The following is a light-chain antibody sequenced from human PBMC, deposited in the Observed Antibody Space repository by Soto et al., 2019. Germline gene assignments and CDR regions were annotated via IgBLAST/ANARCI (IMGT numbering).Light chain of an antibody. J-gene: IGKJ3*01. CDR3: QQYGSSPLFT. Sequence: EIVLTQSPGTLSLSPGERATLSCRASQSVSSSYIAWYQQKPGQAPRLLIYGASSRATSIPDRFSGSGSGTDFALTISRLEPEDFAVYYCQQYGSSPLFTFGPGTKVHIK. V-gene: IGKV3-20*01. CDR2: GAS. CDR1: QSVSSSY.